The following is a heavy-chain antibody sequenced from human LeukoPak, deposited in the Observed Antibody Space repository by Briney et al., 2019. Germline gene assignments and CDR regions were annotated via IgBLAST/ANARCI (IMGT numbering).Heavy chain of an antibody. CDR2: IWYDGSNK. CDR1: GFTFRDHG. CDR3: ARDRSSRYFDY. J-gene: IGHJ4*02. V-gene: IGHV3-33*01. Sequence: PGGSLRLSCAASGFTFRDHGMHWIRQVPGKGLEGVTVIWYDGSNKYYAGSVKSRFTISRDNSKNMLYLQMNNLRDEDTAVYYCARDRSSRYFDYWGQGTLVTVSS.